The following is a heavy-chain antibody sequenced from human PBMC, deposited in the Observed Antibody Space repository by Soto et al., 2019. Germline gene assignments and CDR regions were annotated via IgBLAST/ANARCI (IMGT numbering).Heavy chain of an antibody. CDR3: TRGGVLLWFGDYYYGGMDV. Sequence: GGSLRLSCTASGFTFGDYAMSWVRQAPGKGLEWVGFIRSKAYGGTTEYAASVKGRFTISRDDSKSIAYLQMNSLKTEDKAVYYGTRGGVLLWFGDYYYGGMDVWGQGTTVTVSS. D-gene: IGHD3-10*01. CDR2: IRSKAYGGTT. J-gene: IGHJ6*02. CDR1: GFTFGDYA. V-gene: IGHV3-49*04.